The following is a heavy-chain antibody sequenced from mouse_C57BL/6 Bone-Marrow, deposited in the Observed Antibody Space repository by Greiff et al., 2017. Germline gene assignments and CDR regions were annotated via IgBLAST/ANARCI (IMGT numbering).Heavy chain of an antibody. J-gene: IGHJ3*01. V-gene: IGHV1-7*01. CDR1: GYTFTSYW. Sequence: QVQLQQSGAELAKPGASVKLSCKASGYTFTSYWMHWVNQRPGQGLEWIGYINPSSGYTKYNQKFKDKATLTADKSYSTAYMQLSSLTYEDSAVYYCARYCGSSYPALFAYWGQGTLVTVSA. CDR2: INPSSGYT. D-gene: IGHD1-1*01. CDR3: ARYCGSSYPALFAY.